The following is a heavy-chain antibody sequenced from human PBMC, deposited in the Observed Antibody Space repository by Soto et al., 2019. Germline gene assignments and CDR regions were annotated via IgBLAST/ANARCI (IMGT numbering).Heavy chain of an antibody. V-gene: IGHV3-49*03. Sequence: PGGSLRLSCTASGFTFGDYAMSWFRQAPGKGLEWVGFVRSKAYGGTTEYAASVKGRFTISRDDSKSIAYLQMNSLKTEDTAVYYCTRVITMIVSPHMDVWGQGTTVTVSS. CDR2: VRSKAYGGTT. J-gene: IGHJ6*02. CDR1: GFTFGDYA. CDR3: TRVITMIVSPHMDV. D-gene: IGHD3-22*01.